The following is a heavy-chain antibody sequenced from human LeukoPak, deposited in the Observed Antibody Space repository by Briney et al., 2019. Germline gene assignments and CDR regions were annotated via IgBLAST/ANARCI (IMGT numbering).Heavy chain of an antibody. J-gene: IGHJ6*03. Sequence: SVKVSCKASGGTFSSYAISWVRQGPGQGLEWMGGIIPIFGTANYAQKFQGRVTITADESTSTGYMELSSLRSEDTAVYYCARVNKAYYGSGSYYSLYYYMDVWGKGTTVTVSS. D-gene: IGHD3-10*01. CDR3: ARVNKAYYGSGSYYSLYYYMDV. CDR2: IIPIFGTA. V-gene: IGHV1-69*01. CDR1: GGTFSSYA.